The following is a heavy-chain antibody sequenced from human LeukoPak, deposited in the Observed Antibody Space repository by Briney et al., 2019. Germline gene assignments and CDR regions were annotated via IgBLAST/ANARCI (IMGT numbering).Heavy chain of an antibody. CDR1: GFRFSSYA. V-gene: IGHV3-30-3*01. J-gene: IGHJ5*02. CDR3: ARGQLWQTGWFDP. CDR2: ISYDGHNT. D-gene: IGHD5-18*01. Sequence: GGSLRLSCAASGFRFSSYAMHWVRQAPGKGLEWVAVISYDGHNTYYSDSVKGRFTISRDNAKNSLYLQLNSLRAEDTAVYYCARGQLWQTGWFDPWGQGTLVTVSS.